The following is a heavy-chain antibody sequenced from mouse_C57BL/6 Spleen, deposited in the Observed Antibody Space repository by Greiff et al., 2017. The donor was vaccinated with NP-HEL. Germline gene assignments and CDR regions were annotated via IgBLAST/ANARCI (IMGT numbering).Heavy chain of an antibody. CDR2: LSSGGDCL. J-gene: IGHJ2*01. D-gene: IGHD1-1*01. CDR1: GFTFSSYA. V-gene: IGHV5-9-1*02. CDR3: TRGGTTVVAFDY. Sequence: EVMLVESGEGLVKPGGSLTLSCAASGFTFSSYAMSWVRPTPEKRLEWVAYLSSGGDCLYYADTVKGRFTISRDNARNTLYLQMSSLKSEDTAMYYCTRGGTTVVAFDYWGQGTTLTVSS.